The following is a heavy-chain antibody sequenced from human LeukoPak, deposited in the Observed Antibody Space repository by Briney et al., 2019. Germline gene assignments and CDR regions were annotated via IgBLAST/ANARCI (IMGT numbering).Heavy chain of an antibody. CDR1: GGSISSSSYY. CDR2: IYYSGST. Sequence: SETLSLTCTVSGGSISSSSYYWGWIRQPPGKGLEWIGSIYYSGSTYYNPSLKSRVTISVDTSKNQFSLKLSSVTAADTAVYYCAVNPVNTTEYFQHWGQGTLVTVSS. J-gene: IGHJ1*01. V-gene: IGHV4-39*07. CDR3: AVNPVNTTEYFQH. D-gene: IGHD4-17*01.